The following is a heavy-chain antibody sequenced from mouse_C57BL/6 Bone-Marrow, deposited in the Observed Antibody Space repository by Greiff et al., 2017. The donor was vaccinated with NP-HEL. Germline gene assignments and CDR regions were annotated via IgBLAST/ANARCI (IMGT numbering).Heavy chain of an antibody. CDR2: IDPNSGGT. D-gene: IGHD1-1*01. Sequence: VQLQQPGAELVKPGASVKLSCKASGYTFTSYWMHWVKQRPGRGLEWIGRIDPNSGGTKYNEKFKSKATLTVDKPSSTAYMQLSSLTSEDSAVYYCARKGRPVVVRDYAMDYWGQGTSVTVSS. CDR3: ARKGRPVVVRDYAMDY. J-gene: IGHJ4*01. CDR1: GYTFTSYW. V-gene: IGHV1-72*01.